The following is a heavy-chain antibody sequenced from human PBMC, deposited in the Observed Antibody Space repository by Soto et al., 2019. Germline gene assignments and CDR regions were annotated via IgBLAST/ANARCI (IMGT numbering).Heavy chain of an antibody. V-gene: IGHV4-4*02. CDR1: SGSISSSHW. Sequence: QVQLQESGPGLVKPSGTLSLTCAVSSGSISSSHWWSWVRQPPGQGLEWIGEIYHSGSTNYNPSLKSRVTIAVDKSKNQCSLKLSSVPAADTAVYYCARGARSSWYRGYYFDYWGQGTLVTVSS. CDR2: IYHSGST. CDR3: ARGARSSWYRGYYFDY. D-gene: IGHD6-13*01. J-gene: IGHJ4*02.